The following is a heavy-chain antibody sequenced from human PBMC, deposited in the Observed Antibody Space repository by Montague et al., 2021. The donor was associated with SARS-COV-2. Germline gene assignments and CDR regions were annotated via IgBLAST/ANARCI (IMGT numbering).Heavy chain of an antibody. V-gene: IGHV3-30*04. J-gene: IGHJ4*02. CDR2: ISYDGSNK. Sequence: RLSWSASGFTFSSYAMHWVRQAPGKGLEWVAVISYDGSNKYYADSVKGRFTISREMNSLRAEDTAVYYCARDNYDYVWGSYRYICWGQGTLVTVSS. CDR1: GFTFSSYA. CDR3: ARDNYDYVWGSYRYIC. D-gene: IGHD3-16*02.